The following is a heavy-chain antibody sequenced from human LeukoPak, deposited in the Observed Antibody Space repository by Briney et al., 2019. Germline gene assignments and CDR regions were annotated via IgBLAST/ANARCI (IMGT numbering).Heavy chain of an antibody. CDR2: IRSQVDGGTA. Sequence: PGESLRLSCVASGISFKNTWMSWVRQAPGKGLEWVGLIRSQVDGGTADYAAAVKGRFSISRDDSKNTLHLQMRSLKTEHTAVYYCTTVYWYFDLWGLGTLVSVSA. J-gene: IGHJ2*01. CDR3: TTVYWYFDL. V-gene: IGHV3-15*01. CDR1: GISFKNTW.